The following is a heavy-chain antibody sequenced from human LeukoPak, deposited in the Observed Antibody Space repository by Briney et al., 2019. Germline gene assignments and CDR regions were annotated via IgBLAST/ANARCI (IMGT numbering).Heavy chain of an antibody. CDR2: ISSYGGST. CDR1: GFTFSRYA. J-gene: IGHJ4*02. CDR3: ARGPSGYHNT. D-gene: IGHD5-12*01. V-gene: IGHV3-64*01. Sequence: PGGSLRLSCAASGFTFSRYAMHWVRQAPGKGLEYVSAISSYGGSTYYANSVKGRFTISRDNSKNTLYLQMGSLRAEDMAVYYCARGPSGYHNTGGQGTLVTVSS.